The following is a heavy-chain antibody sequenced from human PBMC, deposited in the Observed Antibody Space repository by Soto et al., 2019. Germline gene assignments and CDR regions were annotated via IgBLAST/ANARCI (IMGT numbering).Heavy chain of an antibody. CDR1: GFTFSFYA. D-gene: IGHD3-16*01. CDR3: ARQAKIGDRSQFYFDS. CDR2: ISYNGRNK. Sequence: SLRLSCAASGFTFSFYAMHWVRQAPGKGLEWVAVISYNGRNKHYVDSVKGRFTISRDNSQDTLYLQMDSLRPDDTAVYYCARQAKIGDRSQFYFDSWGQGTLVPVSS. V-gene: IGHV3-30*04. J-gene: IGHJ4*02.